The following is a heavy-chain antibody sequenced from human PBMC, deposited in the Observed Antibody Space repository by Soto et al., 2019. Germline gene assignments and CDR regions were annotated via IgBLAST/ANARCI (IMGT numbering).Heavy chain of an antibody. CDR2: INSDGSST. Sequence: EVQLVASGGGLVQPRGSLRISCAASGFTFSSYWMHWVRQAPGKGLVWVSRINSDGSSTSYADSVKGRFTISTDNAKNTVYLQMNSLRAEDTAVYYCASPYMYSSGLYFYAMDVWGQGTTVTVSS. CDR3: ASPYMYSSGLYFYAMDV. D-gene: IGHD6-19*01. CDR1: GFTFSSYW. V-gene: IGHV3-74*01. J-gene: IGHJ6*02.